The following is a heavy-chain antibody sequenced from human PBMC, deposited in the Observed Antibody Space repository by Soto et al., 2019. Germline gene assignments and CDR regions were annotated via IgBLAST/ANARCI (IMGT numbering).Heavy chain of an antibody. CDR3: ARVRDWFDP. V-gene: IGHV4-34*01. CDR2: IDHSEYT. CDR1: GGSFSGYY. D-gene: IGHD3-3*01. Sequence: QVQLQQWGAGLLNPSETLSLTCAVYGGSFSGYYWNWIRQPPGKGLEWIGEIDHSEYTNYNPSLESLVNISVDTSKNQFSLRRTSVTAADTAVYYCARVRDWFDPWGQGTLVTVSS. J-gene: IGHJ5*02.